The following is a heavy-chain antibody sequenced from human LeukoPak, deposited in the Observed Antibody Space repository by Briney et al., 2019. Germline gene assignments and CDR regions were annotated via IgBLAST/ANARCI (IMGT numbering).Heavy chain of an antibody. Sequence: GGSLRLSCAVSGFNVSSHHMNWVRQAPGKGLEWVSVIYSGGFSGGGPHYADSVKGRFTTSSESSKNTLYLQMNSLRVDDMAVYYCAKDRPEWFGELPVWGQGTTVTVSS. CDR2: IYSGGFSGGGP. CDR3: AKDRPEWFGELPV. V-gene: IGHV3-66*01. J-gene: IGHJ6*02. D-gene: IGHD3-10*01. CDR1: GFNVSSHH.